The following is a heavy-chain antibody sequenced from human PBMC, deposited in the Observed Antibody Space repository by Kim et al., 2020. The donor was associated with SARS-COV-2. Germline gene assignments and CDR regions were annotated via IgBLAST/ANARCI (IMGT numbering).Heavy chain of an antibody. V-gene: IGHV3-15*01. CDR1: GFTFSNAW. J-gene: IGHJ4*02. Sequence: GGSLRLSCAASGFTFSNAWMNWVRQAPGNGLEWVGRIITKTDGGTTEYAAPVKGRFTISRDDSKNTLYLQMNSLKTEDTAIYYCTTARGGHYWGQGTLV. D-gene: IGHD3-16*01. CDR3: TTARGGHY. CDR2: IITKTDGGTT.